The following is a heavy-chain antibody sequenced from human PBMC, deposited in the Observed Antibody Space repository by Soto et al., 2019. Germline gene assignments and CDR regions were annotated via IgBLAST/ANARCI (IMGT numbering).Heavy chain of an antibody. J-gene: IGHJ4*02. CDR2: IYYSGST. CDR3: ARALRYYGSGSYYNGFDY. D-gene: IGHD3-10*01. V-gene: IGHV4-59*01. CDR1: GGSISSYY. Sequence: PSETLSLTCTVSGGSISSYYWSWIRQPPGKGLEWIGYIYYSGSTNYNPSLKSRVTISVDTSKNQFSLKLSSVTAADTAVYYCARALRYYGSGSYYNGFDYWGQGTLVTVSS.